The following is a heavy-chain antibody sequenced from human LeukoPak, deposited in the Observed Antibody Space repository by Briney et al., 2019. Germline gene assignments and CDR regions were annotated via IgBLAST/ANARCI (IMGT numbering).Heavy chain of an antibody. J-gene: IGHJ4*02. CDR3: ARGPPDGDYFDY. D-gene: IGHD4-17*01. Sequence: SETLSLTCTVSDGSVSSGSYYWSWIRQPPGKGLEWIGNIYYTGSTNYNPSLKSRVTISVDTSKSQFSLKLSSVTAADTAVYYCARGPPDGDYFDYWGQGTLVTVSS. V-gene: IGHV4-61*01. CDR2: IYYTGST. CDR1: DGSVSSGSYY.